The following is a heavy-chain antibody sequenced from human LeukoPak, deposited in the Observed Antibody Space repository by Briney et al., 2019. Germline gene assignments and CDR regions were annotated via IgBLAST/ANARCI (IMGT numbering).Heavy chain of an antibody. D-gene: IGHD3-22*01. CDR1: GFTFSSYS. V-gene: IGHV3-21*01. Sequence: GGSLRLSCAASGFTFSSYSMNWVRQAPGKGLEWVSSISSSSSYIYYADSVKGRFTISRDNAKNSLYLQMSSLRAEDTAVYYCARADYYYDSSGYYSPFDYWGQGTLVTVSS. J-gene: IGHJ4*02. CDR2: ISSSSSYI. CDR3: ARADYYYDSSGYYSPFDY.